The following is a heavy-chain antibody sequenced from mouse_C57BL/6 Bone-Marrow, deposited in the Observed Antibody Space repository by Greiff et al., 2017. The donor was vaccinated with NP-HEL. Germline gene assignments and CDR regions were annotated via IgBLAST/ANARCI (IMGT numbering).Heavy chain of an antibody. CDR3: ARVPLYGSSYNYFDY. CDR1: GYSITSGYY. Sequence: EVQRVESGPGLVKPSQSLSLTCSVTGYSITSGYYWNWIRQFPGNKLEWMGYISYDGSNNYNPSLKNRISITRDTSKNQFFLKLNSVTTEDTATYYCARVPLYGSSYNYFDYWGQGTTLTVSS. D-gene: IGHD1-1*01. V-gene: IGHV3-6*01. J-gene: IGHJ2*01. CDR2: ISYDGSN.